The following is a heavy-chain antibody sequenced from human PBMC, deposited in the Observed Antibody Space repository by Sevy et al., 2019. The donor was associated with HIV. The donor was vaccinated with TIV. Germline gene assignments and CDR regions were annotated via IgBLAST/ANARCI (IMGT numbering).Heavy chain of an antibody. J-gene: IGHJ4*02. V-gene: IGHV3-7*01. CDR2: IKQDASEK. CDR3: ASDYF. Sequence: GGSLRLSCVASGLIFSSHWMTWGRQAPGKGLEWVATIKQDASEKYYVDSVKGRFTISRDNAKNSVYLQMSSLRVEDTAMYFCASDYFWGQRTLVTVSS. CDR1: GLIFSSHW.